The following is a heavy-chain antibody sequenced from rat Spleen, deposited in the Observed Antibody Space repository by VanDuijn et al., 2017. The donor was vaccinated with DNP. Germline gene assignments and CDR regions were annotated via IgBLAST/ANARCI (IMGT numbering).Heavy chain of an antibody. D-gene: IGHD1-2*01. Sequence: QVQLKESGPGLVQPSQTLSLTCTVSGFSLTSYTVSWVRQPPGKGLEWIAGIWSGGSTDYNSALKSRLSISRDTSKSQVLLKVNSLQTEDTAMYFCARDDSRSPFAYWGQGTLVTVSS. CDR2: IWSGGST. J-gene: IGHJ3*01. CDR3: ARDDSRSPFAY. V-gene: IGHV2-15*01. CDR1: GFSLTSYT.